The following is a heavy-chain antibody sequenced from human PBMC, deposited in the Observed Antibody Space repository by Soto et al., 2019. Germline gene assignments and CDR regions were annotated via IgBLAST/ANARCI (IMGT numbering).Heavy chain of an antibody. CDR3: ASQAGSYYYYGMDV. CDR1: GGSISSSSYY. D-gene: IGHD6-19*01. Sequence: SETLSLTCTVSGGSISSSSYYGGWIRQPPGKGLEWIGSIYYSGSTYYNPSLKSRVTISVDTSKNQFSLKLSSVTAADTAVYYCASQAGSYYYYGMDVWGQGTLVTVS. CDR2: IYYSGST. V-gene: IGHV4-39*01. J-gene: IGHJ6*02.